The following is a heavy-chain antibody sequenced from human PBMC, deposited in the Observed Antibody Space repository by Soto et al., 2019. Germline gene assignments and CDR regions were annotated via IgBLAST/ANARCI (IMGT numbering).Heavy chain of an antibody. Sequence: PVKVSSKDPGGTLNTSSLNWVRQAHEQRPEWMGNILPIFGTADYAQKFQDRVTITADKSTNTAYMELRSLFSEDTAVYYCARGHEYGGNSDAFDIWGQGTVVTVSS. D-gene: IGHD4-17*01. V-gene: IGHV1-69*06. CDR2: ILPIFGTA. CDR1: GGTLNTSS. J-gene: IGHJ3*02. CDR3: ARGHEYGGNSDAFDI.